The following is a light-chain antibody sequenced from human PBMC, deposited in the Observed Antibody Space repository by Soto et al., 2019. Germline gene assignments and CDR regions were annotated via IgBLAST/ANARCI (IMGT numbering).Light chain of an antibody. CDR2: DVN. V-gene: IGLV2-8*01. Sequence: QSVLTQPPSASGSPGQSVTIYCTGTSSDVGDYNYVSWYQQHPGKAPKLMIYDVNKRPSGVPDRFSGSKSGTTASLTVSGLQAEDEADYYCSSYAGSNNYVVFGGGTKLTVL. J-gene: IGLJ2*01. CDR3: SSYAGSNNYVV. CDR1: SSDVGDYNY.